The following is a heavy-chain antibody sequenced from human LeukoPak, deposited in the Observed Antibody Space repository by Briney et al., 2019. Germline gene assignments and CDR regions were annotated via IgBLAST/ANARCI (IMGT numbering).Heavy chain of an antibody. D-gene: IGHD4-17*01. CDR1: GTSFISYY. CDR2: VNHSGYT. Sequence: KPSETLSLTCGVSGTSFISYYWSWIRQTPGKGLEWIGEVNHSGYTNMNPSLKSRVTISVDASKNQFSLRMNTVTAADTAVYFCARMTTRHDYWGQGTLVTVSS. CDR3: ARMTTRHDY. V-gene: IGHV4-34*01. J-gene: IGHJ4*02.